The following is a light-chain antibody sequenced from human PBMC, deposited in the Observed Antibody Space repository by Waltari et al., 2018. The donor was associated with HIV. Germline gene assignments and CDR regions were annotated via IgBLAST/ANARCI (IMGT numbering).Light chain of an antibody. Sequence: QFALTQPASVSGSPGQSLTISCTGSSSELGYYNYVSWYQQHPGKAHQPIIYEVCNRPSGFSSRFAGSKSGNTASLTISGLQAEDEADYFCSALTNSATLSVLFGGGTQLTVL. CDR2: EVC. CDR3: SALTNSATLSVL. J-gene: IGLJ3*02. V-gene: IGLV2-14*01. CDR1: SSELGYYNY.